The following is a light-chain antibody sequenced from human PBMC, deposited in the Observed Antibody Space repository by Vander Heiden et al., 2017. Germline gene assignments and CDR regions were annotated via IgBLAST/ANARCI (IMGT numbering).Light chain of an antibody. Sequence: SYALTPPPSVAAAPGQTASITSSGDKLGDKYACWYQQKPGQSPVLVIYQDSKRPSGIPERFSGSNSGNTATLTISGTQAMDEADYYCQAWDSSTGVVFGGGTKLTVL. J-gene: IGLJ2*01. CDR2: QDS. CDR1: KLGDKY. V-gene: IGLV3-1*01. CDR3: QAWDSSTGVV.